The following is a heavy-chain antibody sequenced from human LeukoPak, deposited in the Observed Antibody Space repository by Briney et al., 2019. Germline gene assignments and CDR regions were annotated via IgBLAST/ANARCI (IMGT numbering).Heavy chain of an antibody. CDR2: IYHSGST. V-gene: IGHV4-30-2*01. D-gene: IGHD6-6*01. CDR3: ARTSIAARRANAFDI. Sequence: PSETLSLTCAVSGVSISSGGYSWSWIRQPPGKGLEWIGYIYHSGSTYYNPSLKSRVTISVDRSKSQFSLKLSSVTAADTAVYYCARTSIAARRANAFDIWGQGTMVTVSS. J-gene: IGHJ3*02. CDR1: GVSISSGGYS.